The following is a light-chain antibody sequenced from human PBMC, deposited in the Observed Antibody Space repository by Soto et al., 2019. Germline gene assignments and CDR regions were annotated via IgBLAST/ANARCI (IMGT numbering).Light chain of an antibody. Sequence: DIQMTQSPSSLSASLGDRVTITCRASQGIGVYLAWFQHKPGKVPKLLIYAASTLQSGVPSRFSGSGSGTDFTLTISRLQPEDYATYYCQKYNSAPLNFGGGTKLEIK. V-gene: IGKV1-27*01. J-gene: IGKJ4*01. CDR1: QGIGVY. CDR3: QKYNSAPLN. CDR2: AAS.